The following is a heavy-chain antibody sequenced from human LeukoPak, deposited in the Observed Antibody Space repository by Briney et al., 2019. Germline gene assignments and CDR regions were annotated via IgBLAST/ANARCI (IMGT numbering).Heavy chain of an antibody. Sequence: PSETLSLTCTVSGGSISSGGYYWSWIRQPPGKGLEWIGEINHSGSTNYNPSLKSRVTISVDTSKNQFSLKLSSVTAADTAVYYCARWGSIVLMVYAMSNYFDYWGQGTLVTVSS. CDR3: ARWGSIVLMVYAMSNYFDY. D-gene: IGHD2-8*01. V-gene: IGHV4-39*07. CDR1: GGSISSGGYY. J-gene: IGHJ4*02. CDR2: INHSGST.